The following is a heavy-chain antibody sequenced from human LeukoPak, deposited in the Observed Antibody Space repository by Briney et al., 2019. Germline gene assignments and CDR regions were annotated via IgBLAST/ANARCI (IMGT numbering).Heavy chain of an antibody. D-gene: IGHD6-13*01. CDR2: INPKSGET. J-gene: IGHJ4*02. CDR3: ARDGSPSRRSCDFDY. CDR1: GYAFTDYY. Sequence: ASVKVSCKASGYAFTDYYMHWVRQAPGQGLEWMGWINPKSGETDYGQKFQGRVTVTRDTFISTAYMELSRLRSDDTAVYYCARDGSPSRRSCDFDYWGQGTLVTVSS. V-gene: IGHV1-2*02.